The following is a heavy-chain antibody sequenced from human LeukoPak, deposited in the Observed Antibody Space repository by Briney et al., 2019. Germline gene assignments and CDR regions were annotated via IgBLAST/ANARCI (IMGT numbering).Heavy chain of an antibody. Sequence: GGSLRLSCVASGFTFSSYDMNWVRQAPGKGLERVSAISRSVGSTYYADSVKGRFTISRDNSKNTVYVQMNSLRVEDTAVYYCATRDAYNYGRFDYWGQGTLVTVSS. D-gene: IGHD5-24*01. CDR3: ATRDAYNYGRFDY. V-gene: IGHV3-23*01. CDR2: ISRSVGST. J-gene: IGHJ4*02. CDR1: GFTFSSYD.